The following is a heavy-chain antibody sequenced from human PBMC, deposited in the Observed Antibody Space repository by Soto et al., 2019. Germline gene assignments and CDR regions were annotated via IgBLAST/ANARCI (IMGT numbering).Heavy chain of an antibody. CDR2: ISGSGDT. CDR1: GLTFSSYG. Sequence: EVQLLESGGGLVQPGGTLRRSCAATGLTFSSYGMTWVRQAPGKGLEWVSAISGSGDTYNVDSLKGRFTISRDNSKSTLFLQMNSLRAEDTAVYYCATYGGDSGGFEYFKYWGQGTLVTVSS. J-gene: IGHJ1*01. V-gene: IGHV3-23*01. CDR3: ATYGGDSGGFEYFKY. D-gene: IGHD2-21*02.